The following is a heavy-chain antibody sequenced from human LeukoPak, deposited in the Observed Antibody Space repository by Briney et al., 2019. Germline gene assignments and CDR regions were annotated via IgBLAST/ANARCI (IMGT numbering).Heavy chain of an antibody. D-gene: IGHD3-10*01. CDR3: ARTVDGVTGSDY. CDR2: ISGSGTTI. J-gene: IGHJ4*02. Sequence: GGSLRLSCAASGFIFSDYPMDWVRQAPGKGLEWLSYISGSGTTIFYAGSVKGRFTISRDNAKTSLFLQMNSLRVEDTAVYYCARTVDGVTGSDYWGQGTLVTVSS. V-gene: IGHV3-48*01. CDR1: GFIFSDYP.